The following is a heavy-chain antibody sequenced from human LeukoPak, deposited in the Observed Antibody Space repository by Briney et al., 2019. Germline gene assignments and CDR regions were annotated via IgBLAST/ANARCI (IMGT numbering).Heavy chain of an antibody. CDR2: INPSCGST. J-gene: IGHJ4*02. V-gene: IGHV1-46*01. D-gene: IGHD3-10*01. CDR3: ARDPGDAPRRYGSGGIDS. Sequence: ASVKVSCKASGYTFTSYYMHWVRQAPGQGLEGMGIINPSCGSTSYAQKFQGRVTMTMDTSTSTVYMELSSLRSEDTAVYYCARDPGDAPRRYGSGGIDSWGQGTLVTVSS. CDR1: GYTFTSYY.